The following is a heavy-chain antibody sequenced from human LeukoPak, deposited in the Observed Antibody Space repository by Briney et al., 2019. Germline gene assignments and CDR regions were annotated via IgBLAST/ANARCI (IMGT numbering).Heavy chain of an antibody. CDR1: GYTFTGYY. J-gene: IGHJ4*02. Sequence: GASVKLSCKASGYTFTGYYMHWVRQAPAQGLEWMGCINPNSGGTNYAQKFQGRVTMTRDTSISTAYMELSRLRSDDTAVYYCAILETYYYDSSGYYDYWGQGTLVTVSS. D-gene: IGHD3-22*01. V-gene: IGHV1-2*02. CDR2: INPNSGGT. CDR3: AILETYYYDSSGYYDY.